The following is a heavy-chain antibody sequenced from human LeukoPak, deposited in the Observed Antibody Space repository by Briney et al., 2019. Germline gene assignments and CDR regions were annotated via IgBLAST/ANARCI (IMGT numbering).Heavy chain of an antibody. V-gene: IGHV3-23*01. CDR2: ISGSGGST. D-gene: IGHD3-9*01. Sequence: GGSLRLSCAASGFTFSSYAMSWVRQAPGKGLEWVSAISGSGGSTYYADSVKGRFTISRDNSKNTLYLQMNSLRAEDMAVYYCAKSPYYDILTGYYRTLYYFDYWGQGTLVTVSS. CDR3: AKSPYYDILTGYYRTLYYFDY. J-gene: IGHJ4*02. CDR1: GFTFSSYA.